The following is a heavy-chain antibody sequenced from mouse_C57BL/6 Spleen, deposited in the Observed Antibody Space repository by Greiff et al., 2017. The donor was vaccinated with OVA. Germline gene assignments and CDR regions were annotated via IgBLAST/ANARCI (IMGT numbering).Heavy chain of an antibody. CDR3: ARDYDYDPYYFDY. CDR2: ISYDGSN. Sequence: EVQLVESGPGLVKPSQSLSLTCSVTGYSITSGFYWNWIRQFPGNKLEWMGYISYDGSNNYNPSLKNRISITRDTSKNQFFLKLNSVTTEDTATYYCARDYDYDPYYFDYWGQGTTLTVSS. CDR1: GYSITSGFY. V-gene: IGHV3-6*01. D-gene: IGHD2-4*01. J-gene: IGHJ2*01.